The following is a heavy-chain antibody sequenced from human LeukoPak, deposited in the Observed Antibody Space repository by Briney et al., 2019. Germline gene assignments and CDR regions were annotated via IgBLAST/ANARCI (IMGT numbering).Heavy chain of an antibody. Sequence: SQTLSLTCTVSGGSISSGSYYWSWIRQPAGKGLEWIGRIYTSGSTNYNPSLKSRVTISVDTSKNQFSLKLSSVTAADTAVYYCAREITIFGVDIFDPWGQGTLVTVSS. CDR2: IYTSGST. CDR3: AREITIFGVDIFDP. CDR1: GGSISSGSYY. V-gene: IGHV4-61*02. J-gene: IGHJ5*02. D-gene: IGHD3-3*01.